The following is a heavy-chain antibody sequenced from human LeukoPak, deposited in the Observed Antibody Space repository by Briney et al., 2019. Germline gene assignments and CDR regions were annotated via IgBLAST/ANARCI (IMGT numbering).Heavy chain of an antibody. CDR1: GFTVSSNY. V-gene: IGHV3-66*01. CDR3: ARDNYYYYMDV. CDR2: IYSGGST. J-gene: IGHJ6*03. Sequence: GGSLRLSCAASGFTVSSNYMSWVRQAPGKGLEWVSVIYSGGSTYYADSVKGRFTISRDNSKNTLYLQMNSLRAEDAAVYYCARDNYYYYMDVWGKGTTVTISS.